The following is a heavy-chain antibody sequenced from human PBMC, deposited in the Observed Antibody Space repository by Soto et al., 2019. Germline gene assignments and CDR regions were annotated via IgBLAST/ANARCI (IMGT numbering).Heavy chain of an antibody. D-gene: IGHD6-19*01. CDR2: IWYDGSNK. CDR3: AIQRGKSYSSAHENYYGMDV. CDR1: GFTFSSYG. Sequence: SLRLSCAASGFTFSSYGMHWVRQAPGKGLEWVAVIWYDGSNKYYADSVKGRFTISRDNSKNTLYLQMNSLRAEDTAVYYCAIQRGKSYSSAHENYYGMDVWGQGTTVTVSS. V-gene: IGHV3-33*01. J-gene: IGHJ6*02.